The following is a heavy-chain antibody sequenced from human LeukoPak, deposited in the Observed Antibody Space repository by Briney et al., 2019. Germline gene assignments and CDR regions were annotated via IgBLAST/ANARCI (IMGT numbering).Heavy chain of an antibody. D-gene: IGHD6-13*01. CDR3: ARDHRIAAAGTRLWFDP. J-gene: IGHJ5*02. CDR1: GGTFISYA. Sequence: GASVKVSCKASGGTFISYAISWVRQAPGQGLEWMGGIIPIFGTANYAQKFQGRVTITTDESTSTAYMELSSLRSEDTAVYYCARDHRIAAAGTRLWFDPWGQGTLVTVSS. CDR2: IIPIFGTA. V-gene: IGHV1-69*05.